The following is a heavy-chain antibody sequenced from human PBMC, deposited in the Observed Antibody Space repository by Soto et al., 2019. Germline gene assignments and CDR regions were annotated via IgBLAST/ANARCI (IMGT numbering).Heavy chain of an antibody. CDR3: AGYSNSWSKYVKH. CDR2: ICHGGGA. V-gene: IGHV4-34*01. Sequence: SETLSLTCAVYGGSLSDYYWSWIRQTPGERLEWVGDICHGGGANYNPSLKSRVSFSMDPSKNQFSLKLNSVMAADTAVYYCAGYSNSWSKYVKHWGRGSLVTVSS. J-gene: IGHJ1*01. D-gene: IGHD6-13*01. CDR1: GGSLSDYY.